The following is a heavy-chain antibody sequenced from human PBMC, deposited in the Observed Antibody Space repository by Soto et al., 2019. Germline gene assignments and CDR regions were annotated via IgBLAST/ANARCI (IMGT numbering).Heavy chain of an antibody. CDR2: ISVKNGDT. CDR1: GYTFFDYG. J-gene: IGHJ6*03. D-gene: IGHD3-16*01. Sequence: QVQLVQSGAEVKKPGASVKVSCKASGYTFFDYGVSWVRQAPGQGLEWMAWISVKNGDTNYAQKFQGRVTMTTDTATKTAHMEATCLRSGDTAVYYCARGVPESNYYSYYMDVGGTWTAVTVSS. CDR3: ARGVPESNYYSYYMDV. V-gene: IGHV1-18*01.